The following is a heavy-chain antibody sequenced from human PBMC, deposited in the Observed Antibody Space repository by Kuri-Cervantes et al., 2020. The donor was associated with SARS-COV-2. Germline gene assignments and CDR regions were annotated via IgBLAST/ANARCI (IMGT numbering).Heavy chain of an antibody. J-gene: IGHJ4*02. CDR3: TRGLPTIDY. CDR1: GFTFGDYA. Sequence: GESLKISCTASGFTFGDYAMSWSRQAPGRGLEWVGFIRSKAYGGTTEYAASVKGRFTISRDDSKSIAYLQMNSLKTEDTAVYYCTRGLPTIDYWGQGTLVTVSS. D-gene: IGHD5/OR15-5a*01. V-gene: IGHV3-49*03. CDR2: IRSKAYGGTT.